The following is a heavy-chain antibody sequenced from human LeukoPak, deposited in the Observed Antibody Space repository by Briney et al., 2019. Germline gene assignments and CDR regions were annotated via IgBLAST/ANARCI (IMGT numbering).Heavy chain of an antibody. CDR1: GGAIITDD. CDR2: IYISGSA. V-gene: IGHV4-4*07. D-gene: IGHD6-19*01. CDR3: ARDVRYASGWSTPES. J-gene: IGHJ5*02. Sequence: SETLSLTCAVSGGAIITDDGSWVPQPTGRELEGCSRIYISGSANDSPSLRSRGSKSIDTSNSPITLTLSTVTASATASHYCARDVRYASGWSTPESWGQGTLVTVSS.